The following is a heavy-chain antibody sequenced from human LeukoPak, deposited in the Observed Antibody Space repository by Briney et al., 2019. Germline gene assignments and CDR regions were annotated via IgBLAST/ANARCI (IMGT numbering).Heavy chain of an antibody. CDR1: GFTFSSYS. V-gene: IGHV3-21*01. J-gene: IGHJ4*02. CDR3: ARVFVAAAGMMDFDY. CDR2: ISSSSSYI. D-gene: IGHD6-13*01. Sequence: GGSLRLSCAASGFTFSSYSMNWVRQAPGKGLEWVSSISSSSSYIYYADSVKGRFTISRDNAKNSLYLQMNSLRAEDTAVYYCARVFVAAAGMMDFDYWGQGTLVTVSS.